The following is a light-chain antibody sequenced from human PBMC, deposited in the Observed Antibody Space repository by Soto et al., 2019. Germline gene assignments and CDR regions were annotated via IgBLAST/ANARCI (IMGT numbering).Light chain of an antibody. CDR3: ATWDDILNGWV. V-gene: IGLV1-44*01. CDR2: SND. Sequence: QSALTQPPSASGTPGQRVTISCSGSDSNIGSNTVNWYQHLPGMAPKLLTHSNDHRPSGVADRFSGSKSGTSAYLAISGLQSEDEADYYCATWDDILNGWVFGGGTKVTVL. J-gene: IGLJ3*02. CDR1: DSNIGSNT.